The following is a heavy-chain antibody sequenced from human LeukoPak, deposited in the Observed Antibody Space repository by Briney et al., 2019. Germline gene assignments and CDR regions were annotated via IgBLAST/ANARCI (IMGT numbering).Heavy chain of an antibody. D-gene: IGHD3-22*01. CDR3: ARGRSVLLGRSGYYGG. CDR1: GGSFSGYY. CDR2: INHSGST. V-gene: IGHV4-34*01. J-gene: IGHJ4*02. Sequence: PSETLSLTCAVYGGSFSGYYWSWIRQPPGKGLEWIGEINHSGSTNYNPSLKSRVTISVDTSKNQFSLKPSSVTAADTAVYYCARGRSVLLGRSGYYGGWGQGTLVTVSS.